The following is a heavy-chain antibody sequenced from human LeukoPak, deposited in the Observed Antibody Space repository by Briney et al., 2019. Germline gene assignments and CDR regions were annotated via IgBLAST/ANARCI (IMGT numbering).Heavy chain of an antibody. V-gene: IGHV1-2*02. D-gene: IGHD1-14*01. CDR3: ARATTGGIPDY. J-gene: IGHJ4*02. CDR1: GYTFTGHY. CDR2: INPNSGGT. Sequence: ASVKVSCKASGYTFTGHYMHRVRQAPGQGLEWMGWINPNSGGTNSAQKFQGRVTMTSDTSISTAYMELSRLRSDDTAIYYCARATTGGIPDYWGQGTLVTVSS.